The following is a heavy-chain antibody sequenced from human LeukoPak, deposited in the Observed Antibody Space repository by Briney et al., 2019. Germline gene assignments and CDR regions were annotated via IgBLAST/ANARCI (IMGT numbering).Heavy chain of an antibody. V-gene: IGHV1-2*06. CDR2: IYPNTGGT. D-gene: IGHD5-18*01. J-gene: IGHJ4*02. CDR3: GRGNGYGLDY. Sequence: ASVTVSCTVSGYTFTDYNMHWVRQAPGQGLEWMGRIYPNTGGTNYAQDFQGRVTLTRDTSISTVYMELNRLNSDDTAIYYCGRGNGYGLDYWGQGTLVTVSS. CDR1: GYTFTDYN.